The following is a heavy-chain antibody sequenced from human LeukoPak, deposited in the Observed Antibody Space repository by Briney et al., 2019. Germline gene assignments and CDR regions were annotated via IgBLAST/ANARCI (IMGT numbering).Heavy chain of an antibody. J-gene: IGHJ4*02. CDR3: ARVPDIVVVVAATLIDYFDY. D-gene: IGHD2-15*01. V-gene: IGHV1-18*01. CDR1: GYTFTSYG. CDR2: ISAYNGNT. Sequence: GASVKVSCKASGYTFTSYGISWVRQAPGQGLEWMGWISAYNGNTNYAQKLQGRVTMTTDTSTSTAYMELRSLRSGDTAVYYCARVPDIVVVVAATLIDYFDYWGQGTLVTVSS.